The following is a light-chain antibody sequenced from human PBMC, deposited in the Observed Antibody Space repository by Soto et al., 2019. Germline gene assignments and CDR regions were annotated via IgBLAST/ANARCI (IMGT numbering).Light chain of an antibody. J-gene: IGLJ1*01. CDR3: ATWDRSLSVGV. CDR1: SSNFGSNS. Sequence: VLTHPPSGNATPGERVTISCSGSSSNFGSNSVSWYQQLPGTAPKLLVYETNRRPSGIPDRFSGSKSGTSATLGITGLQTGDEADYYCATWDRSLSVGVFGTGTKATVL. V-gene: IGLV1-51*02. CDR2: ETN.